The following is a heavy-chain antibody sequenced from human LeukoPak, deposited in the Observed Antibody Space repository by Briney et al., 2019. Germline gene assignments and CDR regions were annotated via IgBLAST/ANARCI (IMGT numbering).Heavy chain of an antibody. J-gene: IGHJ4*02. Sequence: SETLSLTCAVYGGSFSGYYWSWIRQPPGKGLEWIGEINHSGSTNYNPSLKSRVTISVDTSKNQFSLKLSPVTAADTAVYYCARGRGYCSGGSCLTFDYWGQGTLVTVSS. CDR1: GGSFSGYY. D-gene: IGHD2-15*01. CDR3: ARGRGYCSGGSCLTFDY. CDR2: INHSGST. V-gene: IGHV4-34*01.